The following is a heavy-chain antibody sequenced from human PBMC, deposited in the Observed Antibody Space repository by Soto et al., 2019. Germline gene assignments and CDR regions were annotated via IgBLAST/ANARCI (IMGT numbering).Heavy chain of an antibody. CDR2: INPNSGGT. CDR1: GYTVTGYY. Sequence: GASVKVSCKASGYTVTGYYMHGVRQAPRQGLEWMGWINPNSGGTNYAQKFQGWVTMTRDTSISTAYMELSRLRSDDTAVYYCARDYSGSTSSRYYCGMDVWGQGTTVTVSS. D-gene: IGHD2-2*01. J-gene: IGHJ6*02. CDR3: ARDYSGSTSSRYYCGMDV. V-gene: IGHV1-2*04.